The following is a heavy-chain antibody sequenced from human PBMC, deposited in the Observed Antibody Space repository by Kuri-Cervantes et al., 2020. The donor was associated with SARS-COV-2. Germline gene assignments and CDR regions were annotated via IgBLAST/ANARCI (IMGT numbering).Heavy chain of an antibody. CDR1: GLLFSASA. CDR2: VRGKANNYAT. CDR3: TTLIDY. Sequence: GGSLRLSCEVSGLLFSASAIHWVRQVSGKGLEWVGRVRGKANNYATAYAASVKGRFTISRDDSKNMAYLQMSSLKTEDTAVYYCTTLIDYWGQGALVTVSS. V-gene: IGHV3-73*01. J-gene: IGHJ4*02.